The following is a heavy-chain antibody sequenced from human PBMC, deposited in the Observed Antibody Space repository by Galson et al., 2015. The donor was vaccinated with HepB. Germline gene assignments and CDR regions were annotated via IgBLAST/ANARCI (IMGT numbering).Heavy chain of an antibody. CDR2: INPNSGGT. V-gene: IGHV1-2*02. CDR3: ARGEGYYDFWNYYFDY. Sequence: SVKVSCKASGYTFTGYYMHWVRQAPGQGLEWMGWINPNSGGTNYAQKFQGRVTMTRDTSISTAYMELSRLRSDDTAVYYCARGEGYYDFWNYYFDYWGQGTLVTVSS. CDR1: GYTFTGYY. D-gene: IGHD3-3*01. J-gene: IGHJ4*02.